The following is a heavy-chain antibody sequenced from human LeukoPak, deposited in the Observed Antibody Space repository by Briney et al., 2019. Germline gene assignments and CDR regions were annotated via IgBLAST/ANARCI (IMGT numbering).Heavy chain of an antibody. CDR1: GGSISTSNYY. Sequence: SETLSLTCTVSGGSISTSNYYWGWIRQPPGKGLEWIGTFYYSGTYYNPSLKSRVTISVDTSKNQFSLKLSSVTAADTAVYYCARTRPEWELDYWGQGTLVTVSS. CDR3: ARTRPEWELDY. J-gene: IGHJ4*02. D-gene: IGHD1-26*01. CDR2: FYYSGT. V-gene: IGHV4-39*01.